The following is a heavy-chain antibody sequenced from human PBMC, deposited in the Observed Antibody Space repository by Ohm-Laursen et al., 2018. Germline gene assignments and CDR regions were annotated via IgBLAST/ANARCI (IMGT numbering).Heavy chain of an antibody. CDR2: IKSNSGDT. D-gene: IGHD3-22*01. V-gene: IGHV1-2*02. J-gene: IGHJ5*02. CDR3: ARGYLKEVIISNRYNWSDP. CDR1: GYTFTSYD. Sequence: SVKVSCKASGYTFTSYDINWVRQAPGQGLEWMGWIKSNSGDTKYAQKFEGRVTMTRDTSIGTAYMELTRLTSDDTAVYYCARGYLKEVIISNRYNWSDPWGQGTLVTVSS.